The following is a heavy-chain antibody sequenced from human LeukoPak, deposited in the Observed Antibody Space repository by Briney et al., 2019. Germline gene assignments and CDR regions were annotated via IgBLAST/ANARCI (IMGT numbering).Heavy chain of an antibody. V-gene: IGHV3-30*18. CDR2: ISYDGSNK. J-gene: IGHJ4*02. CDR1: GFTFSSYG. D-gene: IGHD1-1*01. CDR3: ANPDPGHDY. Sequence: PGGSLRLSCAASGFTFSSYGMHWVRQAPGKGLEWVAVISYDGSNKYYADSVKGRFTISRDNSKNTLYLQMNSLRAEDTAVYYCANPDPGHDYWGQGTLVTVSS.